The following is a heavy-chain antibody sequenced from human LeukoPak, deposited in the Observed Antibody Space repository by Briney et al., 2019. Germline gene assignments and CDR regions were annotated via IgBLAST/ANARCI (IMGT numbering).Heavy chain of an antibody. CDR2: IDWDDDK. CDR3: ARAEGVFGVDNYYYYGMDV. Sequence: GSGPTLVKPTQTLTLTCTFSGFSLSTSGVGVGWIRQPPGKALEWLALIDWDDDKYYSTSLKTRLTISKDTSKNQVVLTMTNMDPVDTATYYCARAEGVFGVDNYYYYGMDVWGQGTTVTVSS. J-gene: IGHJ6*02. D-gene: IGHD3-3*01. CDR1: GFSLSTSGVG. V-gene: IGHV2-70*12.